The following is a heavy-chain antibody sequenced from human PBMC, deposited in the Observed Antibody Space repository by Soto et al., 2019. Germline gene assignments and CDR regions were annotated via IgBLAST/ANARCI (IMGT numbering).Heavy chain of an antibody. J-gene: IGHJ4*02. V-gene: IGHV4-59*01. D-gene: IGHD4-17*01. CDR3: ATAKGDYPYYFDY. Sequence: SETLSLTCTVSGGSISSYYWSWIRQPPGKGLEWIGYIYYSGSTNYNHSIKSRGTISVDTSKNQFSLKLSSVTAADTAVYYCATAKGDYPYYFDYWGQGTLVTVSS. CDR1: GGSISSYY. CDR2: IYYSGST.